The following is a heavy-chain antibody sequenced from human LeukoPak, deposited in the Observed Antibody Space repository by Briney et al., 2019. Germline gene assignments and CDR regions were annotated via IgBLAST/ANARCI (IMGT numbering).Heavy chain of an antibody. CDR3: AREYSSSSGRLYDY. CDR1: GYTFTGYY. V-gene: IGHV1-2*02. Sequence: GSSVKLSCSASGYTFTGYYMHWVRQAPGPGLEWMGWIAPNSGGTNYAQKFQGRVTMTRDTSINTAYMELSRLTSDDTAVYYCAREYSSSSGRLYDYWGLGTLVTVSS. D-gene: IGHD6-6*01. J-gene: IGHJ4*02. CDR2: IAPNSGGT.